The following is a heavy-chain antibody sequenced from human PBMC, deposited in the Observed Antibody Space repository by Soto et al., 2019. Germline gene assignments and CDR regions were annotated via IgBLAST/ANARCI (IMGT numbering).Heavy chain of an antibody. CDR2: IVVGSGNT. J-gene: IGHJ6*02. V-gene: IGHV1-58*02. CDR1: GYTFTTSG. D-gene: IGHD1-7*01. Sequence: SVKGSCKAYGYTFTTSGINWVRQAPGQGLEWIGWIVVGSGNTNYAQKFQERVTITRDMSTSTAYMELSSLRSEDTAVYYCAAERSSDWNYQSGYYYYGMDVWGQGNTVTVSS. CDR3: AAERSSDWNYQSGYYYYGMDV.